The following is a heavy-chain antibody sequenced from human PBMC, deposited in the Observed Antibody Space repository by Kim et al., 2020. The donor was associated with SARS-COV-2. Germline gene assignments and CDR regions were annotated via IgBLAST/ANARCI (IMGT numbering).Heavy chain of an antibody. D-gene: IGHD2-2*01. V-gene: IGHV4-39*07. Sequence: YNNPSLKSRVTISVDTSKNQFSLKLSSVTAADTAVYYCARVVVVPAVSDYWGQGTLVTVSS. J-gene: IGHJ4*02. CDR3: ARVVVVPAVSDY.